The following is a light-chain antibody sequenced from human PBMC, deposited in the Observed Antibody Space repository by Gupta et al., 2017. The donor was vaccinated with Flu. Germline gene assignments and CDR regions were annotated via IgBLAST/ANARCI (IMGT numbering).Light chain of an antibody. CDR3: AAWDDSLNGPV. CDR1: SSNIGTKS. Sequence: QSVLTQPPSASGTPGQRVTISCSGRSSNIGTKSVNWYQQLPGTAPKLLVYSNHRRPSGVPDRFSGSKSGTSASLAISGLQSEDEADYYCAAWDDSLNGPVFGGGTKLTVL. J-gene: IGLJ3*02. V-gene: IGLV1-44*01. CDR2: SNH.